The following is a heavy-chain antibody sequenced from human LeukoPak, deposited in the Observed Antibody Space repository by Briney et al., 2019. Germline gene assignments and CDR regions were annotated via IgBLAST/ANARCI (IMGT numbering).Heavy chain of an antibody. Sequence: ESLKISCKGSGYSFTSYWIGWVRQMPGKGLGGMGISYPRDSDTRYSPSYQGQVPISADKSITTPSRQWSCMHASDSPMFLFARARPLYCSSTSCYTSTHDAFDMWGQGTMVTVSS. D-gene: IGHD2-2*02. CDR2: SYPRDSDT. V-gene: IGHV5-51*01. CDR3: ARARPLYCSSTSCYTSTHDAFDM. J-gene: IGHJ3*02. CDR1: GYSFTSYW.